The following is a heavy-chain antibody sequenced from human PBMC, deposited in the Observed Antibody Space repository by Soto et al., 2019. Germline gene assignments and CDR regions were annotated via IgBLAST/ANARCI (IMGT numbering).Heavy chain of an antibody. Sequence: QVQLVESGGGVVQPGGSLRLSCAASGFTFGRHGMHWVRQAPGKGLEWVAVIGSDGRRDSYADSVKGRFTISRDNGQNTLDLQMNSLRAEDTAVYYCAMDDDYGDNGLDYWGQGTLVTVSS. V-gene: IGHV3-33*01. CDR1: GFTFGRHG. CDR2: IGSDGRRD. D-gene: IGHD4-17*01. J-gene: IGHJ4*02. CDR3: AMDDDYGDNGLDY.